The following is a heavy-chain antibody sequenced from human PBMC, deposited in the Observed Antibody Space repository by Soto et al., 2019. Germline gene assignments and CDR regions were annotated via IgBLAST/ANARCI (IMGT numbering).Heavy chain of an antibody. CDR2: ISAYNGNT. CDR3: ARDSEWLLQGIRYYGMDV. J-gene: IGHJ6*02. Sequence: QVQLVQSGAEVKKPGASVKVSCKASGYTFTSYGISWVRQAPGQGLEWMGWISAYNGNTNYAQKLQGRVTMTTDTATSKAYMELRTLRSDDTAVYYCARDSEWLLQGIRYYGMDVWGQGTTVTVSS. V-gene: IGHV1-18*01. D-gene: IGHD3-3*01. CDR1: GYTFTSYG.